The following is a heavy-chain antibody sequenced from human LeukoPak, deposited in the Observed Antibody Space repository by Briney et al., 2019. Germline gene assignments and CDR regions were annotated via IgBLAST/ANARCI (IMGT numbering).Heavy chain of an antibody. CDR2: ISSTNGYI. CDR3: ARGRSTWHLDY. Sequence: GGSLRLSCAASGFTFSSYSMNWVRQAPGKGLEWVSYISSTNGYIYYADSVRGRFTISRDNAKNSLSLQMNSLRAEDTAVYYCARGRSTWHLDYWGQGTLVTVSS. J-gene: IGHJ4*02. V-gene: IGHV3-21*01. CDR1: GFTFSSYS. D-gene: IGHD1-26*01.